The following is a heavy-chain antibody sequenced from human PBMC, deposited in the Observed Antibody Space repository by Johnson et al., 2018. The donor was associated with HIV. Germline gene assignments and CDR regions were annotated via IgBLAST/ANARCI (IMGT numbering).Heavy chain of an antibody. CDR2: IYSGGST. J-gene: IGHJ3*02. D-gene: IGHD5-18*01. Sequence: VQLVESGGGLIQPGGSLRLSCAASGFTVSSNYMSWVRQAPGKGLEWVSVIYSGGSTYYADSVKGRFTISRDNAKNSLQLQMNSLRVEDTAVYYCTRGGAWILNAFDIWGQGTMVTVSS. V-gene: IGHV3-53*01. CDR3: TRGGAWILNAFDI. CDR1: GFTVSSNY.